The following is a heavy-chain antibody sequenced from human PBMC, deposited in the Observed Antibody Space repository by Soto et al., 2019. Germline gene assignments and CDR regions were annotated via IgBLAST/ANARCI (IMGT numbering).Heavy chain of an antibody. J-gene: IGHJ6*02. CDR3: AKVGPPGLLTYYGMDV. D-gene: IGHD1-26*01. Sequence: PVGSRILSCAASGFPFSSYCMHWVRQDPGKGLEWVAVISYDGSNKYYADSVKGRFTISRDNSKNTLYLQMNSLRAEDTAVYYCAKVGPPGLLTYYGMDVWGQGTTVNVSS. CDR1: GFPFSSYC. V-gene: IGHV3-30*18. CDR2: ISYDGSNK.